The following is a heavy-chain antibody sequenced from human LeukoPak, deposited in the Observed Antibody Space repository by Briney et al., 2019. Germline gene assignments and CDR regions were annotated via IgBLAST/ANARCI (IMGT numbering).Heavy chain of an antibody. J-gene: IGHJ4*02. CDR3: ARYPTYYYDSSGYKEGSYFDY. D-gene: IGHD3-22*01. CDR1: GFTFDDYG. Sequence: GSLRLSCAASGFTFDDYGMSWVRQAPGKGLEWVSGINWNGGSTGYADSVKGRFTISRDNAKNSLYLQMNSLRAEDTALYYCARYPTYYYDSSGYKEGSYFDYWGQGTLVTVSS. CDR2: INWNGGST. V-gene: IGHV3-20*04.